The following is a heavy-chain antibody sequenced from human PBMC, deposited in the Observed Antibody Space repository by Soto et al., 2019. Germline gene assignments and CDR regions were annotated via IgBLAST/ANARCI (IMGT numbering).Heavy chain of an antibody. CDR1: GSTFSSYA. D-gene: IGHD4-4*01. J-gene: IGHJ4*02. Sequence: GGSLRLSCAASGSTFSSYAMSWVRQAPGKGLEWVSAISGSGGSTYYADSVKGRFTISRDNSKNTLYLQMNSLRAEDTAVYYCAKDLEPNTVTTSIDYWGQGTLVTVSS. CDR3: AKDLEPNTVTTSIDY. CDR2: ISGSGGST. V-gene: IGHV3-23*01.